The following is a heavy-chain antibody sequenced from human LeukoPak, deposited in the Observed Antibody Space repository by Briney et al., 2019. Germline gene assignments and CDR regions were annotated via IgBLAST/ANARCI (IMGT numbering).Heavy chain of an antibody. V-gene: IGHV3-48*01. J-gene: IGHJ3*02. CDR1: GFTFSSYS. CDR3: ARGLGSSWYRAFDI. CDR2: ISSSSSTI. Sequence: GGSLRLSCAASGFTFSSYSMNWVRQAPGKGLEWVSYISSSSSTIYYADSVKGRFTISRDNAKNSLYLQMNSLRAEDTAVYYCARGLGSSWYRAFDIWGQGAMVTVSS. D-gene: IGHD6-13*01.